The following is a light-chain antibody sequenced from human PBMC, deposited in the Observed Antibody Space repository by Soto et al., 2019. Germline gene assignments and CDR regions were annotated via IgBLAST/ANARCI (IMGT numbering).Light chain of an antibody. Sequence: DIQMTQSPSSLSGSVGDRVTITCRASQTISSWLAWYQQKPGKAPKLLIYEASNLERGVPSRFSGSGSGTEFTLTISSLQPDDFATYYCQQYSTFPVTFGQGTRLEIK. CDR2: EAS. V-gene: IGKV1-5*03. CDR1: QTISSW. CDR3: QQYSTFPVT. J-gene: IGKJ5*01.